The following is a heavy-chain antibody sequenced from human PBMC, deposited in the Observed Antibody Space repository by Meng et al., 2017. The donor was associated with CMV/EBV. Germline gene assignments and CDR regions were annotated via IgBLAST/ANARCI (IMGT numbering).Heavy chain of an antibody. CDR1: GFTFSVST. CDR2: ISNKANNYAT. V-gene: IGHV3-73*01. J-gene: IGHJ5*02. Sequence: GESLKISCAASGFTFSVSTMHWVRQASGKGLEWVGHISNKANNYATAYAASVKGRFTISRDDSNSTPYLQMSSVKADDTAVYYCVAPACSSTTCYAADLWGQGTLVTVSS. CDR3: VAPACSSTTCYAADL. D-gene: IGHD2-2*01.